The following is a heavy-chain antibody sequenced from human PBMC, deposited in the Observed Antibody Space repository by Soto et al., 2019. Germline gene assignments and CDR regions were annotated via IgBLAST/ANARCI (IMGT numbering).Heavy chain of an antibody. D-gene: IGHD1-7*01. J-gene: IGHJ6*02. Sequence: GESLKISCKGSGYSFTSYWIGWVCQMPGKGLEWMGIIYPGDSDTRYSPSFQGQVTISADKSISTAYLQWSSLKASDTAMYYCARHNWNYPYYYGMDVWGQGTTVTVSS. V-gene: IGHV5-51*01. CDR3: ARHNWNYPYYYGMDV. CDR1: GYSFTSYW. CDR2: IYPGDSDT.